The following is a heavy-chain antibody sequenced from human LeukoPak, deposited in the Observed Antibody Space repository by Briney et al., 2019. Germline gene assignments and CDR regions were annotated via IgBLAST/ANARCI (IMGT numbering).Heavy chain of an antibody. V-gene: IGHV4-59*01. Sequence: SETLSLTCTVSGGSISSYYWSWIRQPPGKGLEWIGYIYYSGSTNYNPSLKSRVTISVDTSKNQFSLKLSSVTAADTAVYYCARGLTTVVTGYYFDYWGQGTLVTVSS. D-gene: IGHD4-23*01. CDR1: GGSISSYY. J-gene: IGHJ4*02. CDR2: IYYSGST. CDR3: ARGLTTVVTGYYFDY.